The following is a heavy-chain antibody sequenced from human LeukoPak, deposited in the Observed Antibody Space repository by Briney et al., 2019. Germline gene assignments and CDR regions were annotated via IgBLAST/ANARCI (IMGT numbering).Heavy chain of an antibody. CDR1: GFTVSSNY. CDR3: AKDTRYSGSPRQSYYFDY. V-gene: IGHV3-53*05. CDR2: IYSGGST. Sequence: GGSLRLSCAASGFTVSSNYMSWVRQAPGKGLEWVSVIYSGGSTYYADSVRGRFTISRGNSKNTLYLQMNSLRAEDTVVYYCAKDTRYSGSPRQSYYFDYWGQGTLVTVSS. J-gene: IGHJ4*02. D-gene: IGHD1-26*01.